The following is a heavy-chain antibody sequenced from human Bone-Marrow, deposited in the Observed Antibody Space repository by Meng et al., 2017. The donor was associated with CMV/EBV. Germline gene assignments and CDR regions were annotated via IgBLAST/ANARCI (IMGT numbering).Heavy chain of an antibody. CDR2: IIPIFGTA. J-gene: IGHJ4*02. Sequence: QVHWVESGAEVRKPGSSVKVSSKASGGTSSSYAISWVRQAPGQGLEWRGGIIPIFGTANNAQKFQGRVTITADESTSTAYMELSSLRSEDTAVYYCARALGDIGLDYWGQGTLVTVSS. CDR1: GGTSSSYA. D-gene: IGHD5-12*01. V-gene: IGHV1-69*12. CDR3: ARALGDIGLDY.